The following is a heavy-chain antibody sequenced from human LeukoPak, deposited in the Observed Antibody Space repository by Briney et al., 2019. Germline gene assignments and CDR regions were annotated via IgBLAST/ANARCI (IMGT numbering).Heavy chain of an antibody. CDR3: ARGSGYYYYDFDY. V-gene: IGHV4-34*01. D-gene: IGHD3-22*01. CDR1: GGSFSGYY. CDR2: INHSGST. J-gene: IGHJ4*02. Sequence: PSETLSLTCAVYGGSFSGYYWSWIRQPPGKGLEWIGEINHSGSTNYNPSLKSRVTISVDTSKNQFSLKLSSVTAADTAVYYCARGSGYYYYDFDYWGQGTLVTVSS.